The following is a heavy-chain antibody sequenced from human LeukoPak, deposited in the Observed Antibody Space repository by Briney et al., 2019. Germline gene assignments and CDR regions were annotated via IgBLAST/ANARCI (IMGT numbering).Heavy chain of an antibody. V-gene: IGHV1-3*01. D-gene: IGHD6-19*01. Sequence: ASVKVSCKASGYTFTGYAMHWVRQAPGQRLEWMGWINAGSGGTKYSQKFQGRVTITRDTSASTAYMELSSLTSEDTAVYYCASKAGTNGVGYWGQGTLVTVSS. CDR1: GYTFTGYA. CDR2: INAGSGGT. CDR3: ASKAGTNGVGY. J-gene: IGHJ4*02.